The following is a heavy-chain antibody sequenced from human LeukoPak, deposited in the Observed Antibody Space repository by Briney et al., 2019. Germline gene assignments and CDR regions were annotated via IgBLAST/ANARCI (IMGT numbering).Heavy chain of an antibody. D-gene: IGHD3-10*01. CDR3: ARHIRGFGELLEYYFDY. CDR2: IYPGDSDT. Sequence: GESLKISCKGSGYSFTSYWIGWVRQMPGKGLEWMGFIYPGDSDTRYSPSFQGQVTISADKSISTAYLQWSSLKASDTAMYYCARHIRGFGELLEYYFDYWGQGTLVTVSS. CDR1: GYSFTSYW. J-gene: IGHJ4*02. V-gene: IGHV5-51*01.